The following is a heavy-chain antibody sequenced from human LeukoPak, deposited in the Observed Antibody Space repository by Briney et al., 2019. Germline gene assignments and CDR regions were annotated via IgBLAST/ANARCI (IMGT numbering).Heavy chain of an antibody. CDR1: GDGISDIY. CDR2: IHTSGST. CDR3: AKLVYSLDGSGHNWFDP. D-gene: IGHD2-15*01. V-gene: IGHV4-4*09. J-gene: IGHJ5*02. Sequence: PSETLSLTCAVSGDGISDIYWSWIRQPPGKGLEWIGFIHTSGSTYYIPSLKSRVTMSVDTSKNQFSLKLSSVTAADTDVYYCAKLVYSLDGSGHNWFDPWGQGALVTVSS.